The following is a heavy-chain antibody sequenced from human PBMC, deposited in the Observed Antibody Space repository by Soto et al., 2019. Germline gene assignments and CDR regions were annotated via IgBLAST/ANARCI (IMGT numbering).Heavy chain of an antibody. V-gene: IGHV4-39*01. CDR2: VSSTGTT. J-gene: IGHJ5*02. CDR1: GGSVSNSDYY. CDR3: GSLLGSPWGWFDL. Sequence: SETLSLTCAVSGGSVSNSDYYWGWIRQSPGEGLEWIGSVSSTGTTYPKSSLKSRVIMSVDTSKNQFSLRLASVTAADTAVYYCGSLLGSPWGWFDLWGQGTLVTVSS. D-gene: IGHD3-16*01.